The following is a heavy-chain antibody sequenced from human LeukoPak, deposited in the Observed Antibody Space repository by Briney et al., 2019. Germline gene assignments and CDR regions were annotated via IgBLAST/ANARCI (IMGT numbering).Heavy chain of an antibody. Sequence: PGGSLRLSCAASGFTFSSYEMNWVRQAPGKGLEWVSYISVGGSTMYYADSVKGRFTISRDNSKNTLYLQMNSLRAEDTAVYYCARDAHDYGGNSVGFFDPWGQGTLVTVSS. CDR2: ISVGGSTM. V-gene: IGHV3-48*03. CDR3: ARDAHDYGGNSVGFFDP. D-gene: IGHD4-23*01. CDR1: GFTFSSYE. J-gene: IGHJ5*02.